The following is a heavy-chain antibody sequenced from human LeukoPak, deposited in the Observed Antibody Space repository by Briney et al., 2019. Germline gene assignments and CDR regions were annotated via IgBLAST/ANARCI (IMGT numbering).Heavy chain of an antibody. CDR2: ITLNSGDT. J-gene: IGHJ6*03. CDR3: ARDPGSGILTGYYRLSYMDV. D-gene: IGHD3-9*01. CDR1: GHTFTVHY. V-gene: IGHV1-2*02. Sequence: ASVKVSCKASGHTFTVHYIHWVRQGPGQGLEWLGWITLNSGDTHYAQKFQGRLTMTSDTSISTAYMELRSLRSDDTAVYYCARDPGSGILTGYYRLSYMDVWGKGTTVTISS.